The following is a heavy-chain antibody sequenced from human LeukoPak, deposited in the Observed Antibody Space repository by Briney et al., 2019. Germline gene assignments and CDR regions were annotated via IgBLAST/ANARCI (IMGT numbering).Heavy chain of an antibody. CDR1: GYTFTGYY. V-gene: IGHV1-2*02. J-gene: IGHJ6*03. D-gene: IGHD6-13*01. CDR2: INPNSGGT. Sequence: GASVKVSCKASGYTFTGYYMHWVRQAPGQGLEWMGWINPNSGGTNYAQKFQGRVTVTRDTSVGTAYMELSRLRSDDTAVYYCARVAAGTGGLYYYYYMDVWGKGTTVAVSS. CDR3: ARVAAGTGGLYYYYYMDV.